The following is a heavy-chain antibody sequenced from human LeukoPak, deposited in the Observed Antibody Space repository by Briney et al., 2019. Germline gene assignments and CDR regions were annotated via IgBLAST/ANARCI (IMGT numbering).Heavy chain of an antibody. CDR2: LFYGGST. D-gene: IGHD1-26*01. Sequence: SETLSLTCTVSGGSISISGYYWGWIRQPPGKGLEWIGSLFYGGSTYNNPSLKSRVTISVDTSKTQFSLRLSSVTAADTAVYYCARWQVGATPYYYFYMDVWGKGTTVAVSS. V-gene: IGHV4-39*01. J-gene: IGHJ6*03. CDR1: GGSISISGYY. CDR3: ARWQVGATPYYYFYMDV.